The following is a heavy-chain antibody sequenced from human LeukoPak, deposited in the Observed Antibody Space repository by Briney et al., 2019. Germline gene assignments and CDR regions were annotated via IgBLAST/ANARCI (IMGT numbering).Heavy chain of an antibody. D-gene: IGHD3-9*01. V-gene: IGHV1-2*02. CDR3: ARGSFDLLSNPLYY. J-gene: IGHJ4*02. CDR2: INPNSGGT. Sequence: ASVKVSCKASGYTFTGYYMHWVRQAPGQGLEWMGCINPNSGGTKCAQKFQGGVTLTRGTSISTAYMEVISLRSDDTAVYYCARGSFDLLSNPLYYWGQETLVTVSS. CDR1: GYTFTGYY.